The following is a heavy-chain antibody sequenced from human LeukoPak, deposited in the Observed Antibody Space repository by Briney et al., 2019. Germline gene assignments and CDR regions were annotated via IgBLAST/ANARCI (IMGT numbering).Heavy chain of an antibody. V-gene: IGHV5-51*01. J-gene: IGHJ4*02. CDR3: ARRAVYCTSITCTYFDY. CDR2: IYPGDSDT. CDR1: GYGFPSYW. D-gene: IGHD2-2*01. Sequence: GESLKISCKGSGYGFPSYWIGWVRQMPGKGLEWMGIIYPGDSDTRYSPSLQGQATISADKSIATAYLQWSSLKASDTAMYYCARRAVYCTSITCTYFDYWGQGTLVTVSS.